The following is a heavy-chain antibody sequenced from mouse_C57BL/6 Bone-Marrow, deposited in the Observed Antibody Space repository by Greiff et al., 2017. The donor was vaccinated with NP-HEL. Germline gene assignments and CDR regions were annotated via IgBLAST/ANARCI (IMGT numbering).Heavy chain of an antibody. Sequence: VQLKQSGPVLVKPGASVKMSCKASGYTFTDYYMNWVKQSHGKSLEWIGVINPYNGGTSYNQKFKGKATLTVDKSSSTAYMELNSLTSEDSAVYYCARQLWQRDAMDYWGQGTSVTVSS. CDR2: INPYNGGT. V-gene: IGHV1-19*01. J-gene: IGHJ4*01. CDR3: ARQLWQRDAMDY. D-gene: IGHD3-3*01. CDR1: GYTFTDYY.